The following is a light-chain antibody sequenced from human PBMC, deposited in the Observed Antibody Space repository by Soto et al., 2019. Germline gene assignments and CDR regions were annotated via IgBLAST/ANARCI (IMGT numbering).Light chain of an antibody. V-gene: IGKV1-33*01. CDR2: DAS. CDR1: QDISKN. CDR3: QHYDTLPAVT. Sequence: DIQMTQSPSSLSSSVGDRVTITCQASQDISKNLNWYQQKPGKAPNLLIYDASNLQTGVPSRFSGSGSGTDFIFTISSLQPEDFGIYYCQHYDTLPAVTFGGGTKVETK. J-gene: IGKJ4*01.